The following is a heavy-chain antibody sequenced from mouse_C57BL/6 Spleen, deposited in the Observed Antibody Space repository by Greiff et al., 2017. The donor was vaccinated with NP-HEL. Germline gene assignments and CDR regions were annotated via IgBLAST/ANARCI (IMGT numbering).Heavy chain of an antibody. V-gene: IGHV5-16*01. CDR1: GFTFSDYY. CDR3: ARDGYYGSSYYFDY. Sequence: DVHLVESEGGLVQPGSSMKLSCTASGFTFSDYYMAWVRQVPEKGLEWVANINYDGSSTYYLDSLKSRFIISRDNAKNILYLQMSSLKSEDTATYYCARDGYYGSSYYFDYWGQGTTLTVSS. J-gene: IGHJ2*01. D-gene: IGHD1-1*01. CDR2: INYDGSST.